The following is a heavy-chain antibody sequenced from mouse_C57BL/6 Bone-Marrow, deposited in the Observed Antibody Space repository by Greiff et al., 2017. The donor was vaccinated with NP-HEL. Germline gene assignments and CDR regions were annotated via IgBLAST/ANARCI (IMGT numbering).Heavy chain of an antibody. J-gene: IGHJ1*03. CDR3: ARGGYGSSDVGYWYFDV. CDR2: IYPGEGDT. Sequence: QVQLQQSGPELVKPGASVKISCKASGYAFSSSWMNWVKQRPGKGLEWIGRIYPGEGDTNYNGKFKGKATLAADKSSSTAYMQLSSLTSEDSAVYVCARGGYGSSDVGYWYFDVWGTGTTVTVSS. CDR1: GYAFSSSW. V-gene: IGHV1-82*01. D-gene: IGHD1-1*01.